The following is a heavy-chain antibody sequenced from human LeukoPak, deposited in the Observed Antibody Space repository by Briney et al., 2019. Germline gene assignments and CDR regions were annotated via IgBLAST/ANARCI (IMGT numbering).Heavy chain of an antibody. CDR3: ARGVFFDV. D-gene: IGHD3-10*02. CDR2: IYYSGSA. V-gene: IGHV4-31*03. Sequence: SETLSLTCTVSGGSMSSGGHYWTWIRQHPGKGLEWIEYIYYSGSAYYNPSLKSRVTISVDTSHKQFSLQLRSVTAADTAVYYCARGVFFDVWGQGTPVTVSS. CDR1: GGSMSSGGHY. J-gene: IGHJ6*02.